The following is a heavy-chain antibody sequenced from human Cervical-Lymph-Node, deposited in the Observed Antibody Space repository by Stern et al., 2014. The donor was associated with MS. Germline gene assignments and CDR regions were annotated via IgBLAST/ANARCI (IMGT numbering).Heavy chain of an antibody. V-gene: IGHV3-30*01. CDR3: AREGEKASTTAFDS. CDR2: ISHDGNEK. J-gene: IGHJ4*02. Sequence: VQLEESGGGAVKPGKSLRLSCAASGFTFRNYAMHWVRQAPGKGLEWVAVISHDGNEKYYADSLRGRFTISRDNSRNTLYLQMNSLGADDTAVYYCAREGEKASTTAFDSWGQGTLVTVS. CDR1: GFTFRNYA. D-gene: IGHD3-16*01.